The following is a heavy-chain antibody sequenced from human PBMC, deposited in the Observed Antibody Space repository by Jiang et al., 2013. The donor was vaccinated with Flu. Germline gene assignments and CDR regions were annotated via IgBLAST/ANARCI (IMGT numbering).Heavy chain of an antibody. V-gene: IGHV1-69*01. CDR1: GGTFGSYA. Sequence: GAEVKKPGSSVKVSCKASGGTFGSYAFNWVRQAPGQGLEWMGRIVPVFGTTIYAQEFQGRLKISADESTRTTYMELSSLRYEDTAVYYCARATGTGSYLDYWGQGS. CDR3: ARATGTGSYLDY. D-gene: IGHD1-14*01. CDR2: IVPVFGTT. J-gene: IGHJ4*02.